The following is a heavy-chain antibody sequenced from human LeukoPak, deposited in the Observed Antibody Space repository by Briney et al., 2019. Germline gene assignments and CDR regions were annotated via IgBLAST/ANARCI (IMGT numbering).Heavy chain of an antibody. CDR1: GYTFTSYG. CDR2: ISAYNGNT. D-gene: IGHD2-15*01. Sequence: GASVKVSCKASGYTFTSYGISWVRQAPGQGLEWIGWISAYNGNTNYAQKLQGRVTMTTDTSTSTAYMELRSLRSDDTAVYYCARDQYCSGGSCHNFDYWGQGTLVTVSS. CDR3: ARDQYCSGGSCHNFDY. V-gene: IGHV1-18*01. J-gene: IGHJ4*02.